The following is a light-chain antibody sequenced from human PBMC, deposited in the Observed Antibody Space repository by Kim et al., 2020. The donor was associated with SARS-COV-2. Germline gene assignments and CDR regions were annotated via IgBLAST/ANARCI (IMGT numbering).Light chain of an antibody. V-gene: IGLV3-19*01. Sequence: SSELTQDPALSVALGQTVRITCQGDSPRKYYGSWYQQKPGQAPILVISGKNTRPSGIPDRFSGSSSGNTASLTITGAQAEDEADYYCSSRDSSGYVIFGGGTQLTVL. CDR3: SSRDSSGYVI. CDR1: SPRKYY. CDR2: GKN. J-gene: IGLJ2*01.